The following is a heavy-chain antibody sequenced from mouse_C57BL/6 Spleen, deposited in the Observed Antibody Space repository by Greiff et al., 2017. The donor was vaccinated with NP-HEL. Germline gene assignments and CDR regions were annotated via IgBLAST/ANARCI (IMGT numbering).Heavy chain of an antibody. V-gene: IGHV1-55*01. CDR1: GYTFTSYW. CDR2: LYPGSGST. Sequence: QVQLQQPGAELVKPGASVKMSCKASGYTFTSYWITWVKQRPGQGLEWIGDLYPGSGSTNYNEKFKSKATLTVDTSSSTAYMLLSSLTSEDSAVYYCARFYDYDVGAMDYGGQGTSVTVSS. D-gene: IGHD2-4*01. J-gene: IGHJ4*01. CDR3: ARFYDYDVGAMDY.